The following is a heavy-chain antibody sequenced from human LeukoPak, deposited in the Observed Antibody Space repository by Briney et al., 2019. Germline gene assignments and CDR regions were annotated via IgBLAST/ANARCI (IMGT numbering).Heavy chain of an antibody. CDR1: GDSFSSGGYS. J-gene: IGHJ4*02. CDR2: IYHSGST. CDR3: ARAGSGGTQLDY. Sequence: SETLSLTCAVSGDSFSSGGYSWSWIRQPPGKGLEWIGYIYHSGSTYYNPSLKSRVTISVDRSKNQFSLNLSSVTAADTAVYYCARAGSGGTQLDYWGQGTLVTVSS. V-gene: IGHV4-30-2*01. D-gene: IGHD2-15*01.